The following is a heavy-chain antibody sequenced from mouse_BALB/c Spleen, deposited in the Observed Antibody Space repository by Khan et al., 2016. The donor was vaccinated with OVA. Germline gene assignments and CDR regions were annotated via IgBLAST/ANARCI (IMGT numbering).Heavy chain of an antibody. CDR3: TRLAYYYDSEGFAY. J-gene: IGHJ3*01. Sequence: EVELVESGGDLVKPGGSLKLSCAASGFTFSTYGMSWVRQTPDKRLEWVATVSTGGSYTYYPDSVKGRFTISRDTAKNPLDLQMSGLKSEDTAMFYCTRLAYYYDSEGFAYWGQGTLVTVSA. V-gene: IGHV5-6*01. D-gene: IGHD1-1*01. CDR1: GFTFSTYG. CDR2: VSTGGSYT.